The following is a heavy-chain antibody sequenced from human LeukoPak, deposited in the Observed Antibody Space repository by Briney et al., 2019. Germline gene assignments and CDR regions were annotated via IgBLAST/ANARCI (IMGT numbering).Heavy chain of an antibody. CDR2: VSYDGGTT. D-gene: IGHD6-25*01. V-gene: IGHV3-30*18. CDR1: GFTFRNYG. Sequence: GRSLRLSCAASGFTFRNYGMQWVRQAPGKGLERVAVVSYDGGTTFYADSVKGRFTISRDNSKNTLDLQMFSLRVEDTAVYYCAKEPNSYSSGWYFEDWGQGTLVTVSS. J-gene: IGHJ1*01. CDR3: AKEPNSYSSGWYFED.